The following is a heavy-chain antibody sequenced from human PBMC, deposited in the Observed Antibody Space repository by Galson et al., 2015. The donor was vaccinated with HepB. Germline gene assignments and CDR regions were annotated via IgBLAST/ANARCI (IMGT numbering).Heavy chain of an antibody. J-gene: IGHJ3*02. V-gene: IGHV3-23*01. D-gene: IGHD6-19*01. CDR3: AKPVYSSGWGGAIHDAFDI. CDR2: ISGSGGST. Sequence: SLRLSCAASGFTFSSYAMSWVRQAPGKGLEWVSAISGSGGSTYYADSVKGRFTISRDNSKNTLYLQMNSLRAEDTAVYYCAKPVYSSGWGGAIHDAFDIWGQGTMVTVSS. CDR1: GFTFSSYA.